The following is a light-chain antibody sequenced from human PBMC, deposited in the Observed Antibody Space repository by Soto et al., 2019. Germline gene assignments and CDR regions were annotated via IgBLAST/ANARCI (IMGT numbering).Light chain of an antibody. J-gene: IGLJ2*01. Sequence: QSALTQPASVSGAPGQSSTISCTGTSSDVGGYNYVSWYQQHPGKAPKLRIYDVSNRPSGVSNRFSGSKSGNTASLTISGLQAEDEADYYCSSYTSSSTYVVFGGGTKVTVL. V-gene: IGLV2-14*01. CDR3: SSYTSSSTYVV. CDR2: DVS. CDR1: SSDVGGYNY.